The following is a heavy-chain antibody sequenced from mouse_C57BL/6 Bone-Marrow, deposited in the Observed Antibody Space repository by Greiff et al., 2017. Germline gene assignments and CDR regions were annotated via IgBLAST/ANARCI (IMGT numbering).Heavy chain of an antibody. Sequence: QVQLQQPGTELAKPGASVKLSCKASGYTFTSYWMHWVKQRPGQGLEWIGNINPSNGGTNYNEKFKSKATLTVDKSSSTAYMQLSSLTSEDSAVYYCARLEFVTGTFAYWGQGTLVTVSA. CDR1: GYTFTSYW. CDR3: ARLEFVTGTFAY. J-gene: IGHJ3*01. CDR2: INPSNGGT. D-gene: IGHD4-1*01. V-gene: IGHV1-53*01.